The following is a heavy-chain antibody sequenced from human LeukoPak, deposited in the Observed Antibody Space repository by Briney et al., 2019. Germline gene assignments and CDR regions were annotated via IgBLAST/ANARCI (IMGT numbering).Heavy chain of an antibody. CDR2: IRSKAHSYAT. D-gene: IGHD6-13*01. J-gene: IGHJ4*02. V-gene: IGHV3-73*01. CDR1: GFTFSGSA. CDR3: ARVSSSSSWYTDLDY. Sequence: GGSLRLSCAASGFTFSGSAMHWVRQASGKGLEWVGRIRSKAHSYATAYAASVKGRFTISRDNSKNTLYLQMNSLRPEDTAVYYCARVSSSSSWYTDLDYWGQGTVVTVSS.